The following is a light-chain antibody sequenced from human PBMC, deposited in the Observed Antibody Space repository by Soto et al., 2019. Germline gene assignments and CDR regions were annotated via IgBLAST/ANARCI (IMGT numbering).Light chain of an antibody. CDR2: EGS. V-gene: IGLV2-23*01. J-gene: IGLJ3*02. CDR1: SSDVGNYNV. CDR3: CSYAGSSTL. Sequence: QSALTQPASVSGSPGQSITISCTGTSSDVGNYNVVSWYQQHPGKAPKLMIYEGSKRPSGLSNRFSGSKSGNTASLTISGLQAEDEADYYCCSYAGSSTLFGGGTKLTVL.